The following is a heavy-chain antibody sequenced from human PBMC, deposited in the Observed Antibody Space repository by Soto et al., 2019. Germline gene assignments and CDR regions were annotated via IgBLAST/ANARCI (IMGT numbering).Heavy chain of an antibody. D-gene: IGHD1-1*01. CDR2: INPSGSHA. J-gene: IGHJ5*02. V-gene: IGHV1-46*04. CDR1: GDTFTSHW. Sequence: QVQLVQSGAEVMKPGASVKVSCRASGDTFTSHWMHWVRQAPGQGLEWMAVINPSGSHAIYAHELKGRLTLTRDTSTSTADMELSSLRSDDTAVYYCARDHSRDDKAWWFDLGGQGTLVTVSS. CDR3: ARDHSRDDKAWWFDL.